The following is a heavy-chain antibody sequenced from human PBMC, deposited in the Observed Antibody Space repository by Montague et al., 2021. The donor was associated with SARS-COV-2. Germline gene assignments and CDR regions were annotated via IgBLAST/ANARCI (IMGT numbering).Heavy chain of an antibody. CDR3: ARGPTNNIGMVATRLDY. CDR2: INHSGST. Sequence: SETLSLTCAVYGGSFSGYYWNWIRQPPGKGLEWIGEINHSGSTNYNPSLKSRVTISVDTSNTQFSLKLTPVTAADTAVYYCARGPTNNIGMVATRLDYWGQGTLVTVSS. J-gene: IGHJ4*02. D-gene: IGHD5-12*01. CDR1: GGSFSGYY. V-gene: IGHV4-34*01.